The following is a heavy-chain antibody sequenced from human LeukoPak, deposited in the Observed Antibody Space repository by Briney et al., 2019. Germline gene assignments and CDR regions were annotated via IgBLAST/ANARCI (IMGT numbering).Heavy chain of an antibody. CDR2: ISGSGGST. V-gene: IGHV3-23*01. CDR1: GFTFSSYA. Sequence: GGSLRLSCAASGFTFSSYAMSWVRQAPGKGLEWVSVISGSGGSTYHADSVKGRFTISRDNSKNTLYLQMNNLRAEDTAVYYCARSNGEAFDIWGQGTMVTVSS. J-gene: IGHJ3*02. CDR3: ARSNGEAFDI.